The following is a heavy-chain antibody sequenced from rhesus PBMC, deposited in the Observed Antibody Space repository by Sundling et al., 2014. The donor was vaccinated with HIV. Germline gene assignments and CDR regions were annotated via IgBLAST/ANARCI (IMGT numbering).Heavy chain of an antibody. CDR1: GGSISGGYG. D-gene: IGHD3-16*01. Sequence: QVQLQESGPGLLKPSETLSLTCAVSGGSISGGYGWGWIRQPPGKGLEWIGSIYSSSGNTYYNPSLKSRVTISTDTSKNQFSLKLSSVTAADTAVYYCARDFTGSYYYQLGLDSWGQGVVVTVSS. CDR3: ARDFTGSYYYQLGLDS. J-gene: IGHJ6*01. CDR2: IYSSSGNT. V-gene: IGHV4-76*01.